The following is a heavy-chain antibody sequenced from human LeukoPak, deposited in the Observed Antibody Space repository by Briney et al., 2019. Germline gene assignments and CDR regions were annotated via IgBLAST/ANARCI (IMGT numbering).Heavy chain of an antibody. CDR2: IIPIFGTA. Sequence: SVKVSCKASGGTFSSYAINWVRQAPGQGLEWMGGIIPIFGTANYAQKFQGRVTITADKSTSTAYMELSSLRSEDTAVYYCARGGWLRILYYFDYWGQGTLVTVSS. CDR3: ARGGWLRILYYFDY. V-gene: IGHV1-69*06. D-gene: IGHD5-12*01. J-gene: IGHJ4*02. CDR1: GGTFSSYA.